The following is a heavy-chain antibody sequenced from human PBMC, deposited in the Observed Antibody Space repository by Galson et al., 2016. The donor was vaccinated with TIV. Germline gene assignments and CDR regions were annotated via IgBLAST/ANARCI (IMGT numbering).Heavy chain of an antibody. J-gene: IGHJ4*02. CDR1: GFTLSSYW. D-gene: IGHD6-6*01. Sequence: LRLSCAASGFTLSSYWMHWVRQAPGKGLVWLSRINSDGRTITYADSVEGRFTFSRDNAKNTLYLQMNSLRAEDTAVYFCARGSGSSWPFYFDVWGRGTPVIVSS. CDR2: INSDGRTI. CDR3: ARGSGSSWPFYFDV. V-gene: IGHV3-74*03.